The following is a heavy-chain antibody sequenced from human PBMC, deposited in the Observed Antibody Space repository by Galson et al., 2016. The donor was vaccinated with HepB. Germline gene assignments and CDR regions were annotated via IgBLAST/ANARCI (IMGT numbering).Heavy chain of an antibody. J-gene: IGHJ4*02. CDR1: GYNFTTYW. Sequence: SGAEVKKPGESLKISCTGSGYNFTTYWIGWVRQMPGKGLEWLGIIYPDDSDTTYSPSFQGHITFPADKSISTAYMQWSSLKASDTAIYYCARLVSSRSPYDSWGQGTLVTVSS. D-gene: IGHD3-22*01. V-gene: IGHV5-51*01. CDR3: ARLVSSRSPYDS. CDR2: IYPDDSDT.